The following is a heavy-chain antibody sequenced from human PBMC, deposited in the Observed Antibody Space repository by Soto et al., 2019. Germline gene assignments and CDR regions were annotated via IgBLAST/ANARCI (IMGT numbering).Heavy chain of an antibody. CDR3: PRTDWQPECLGGYDF. Sequence: ASVKVSCKTSGYTFTSHGISWVRWAPGRGLEWLGWISAYNGDTKYAQRVQDRVPMTTDTSTATAYIELRSLRFDDTALYFCPRTDWQPECLGGYDFGGPGTPATVST. D-gene: IGHD3-9*01. CDR2: ISAYNGDT. J-gene: IGHJ4*02. V-gene: IGHV1-18*04. CDR1: GYTFTSHG.